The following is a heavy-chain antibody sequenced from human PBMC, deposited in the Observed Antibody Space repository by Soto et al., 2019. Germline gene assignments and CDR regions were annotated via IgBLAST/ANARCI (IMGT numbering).Heavy chain of an antibody. CDR3: ARGQRYEALGY. CDR2: IYYSGST. D-gene: IGHD3-3*02. Sequence: QVQLQESGPGLVKPSETLSLTCTVSGGSVSSGSYYWSWIRQPPGKGLEWIGYIYYSGSTNYNPSLKRXXTXSXXTPKNQSSLKLSSVTAADTAVYYCARGQRYEALGYWGQGTLVTVSS. CDR1: GGSVSSGSYY. V-gene: IGHV4-61*01. J-gene: IGHJ4*02.